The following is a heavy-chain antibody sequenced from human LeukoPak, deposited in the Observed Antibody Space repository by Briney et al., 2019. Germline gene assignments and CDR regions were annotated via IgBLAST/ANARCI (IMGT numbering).Heavy chain of an antibody. CDR2: IDDSGST. CDR1: GGSFYGYS. V-gene: IGHV4-34*01. Sequence: PSETLSLTCGVYGGSFYGYSWTWIRQPLGKGLEWIGDIDDSGSTNYKPSLRSRLSISIDTSKKQFSLRLRSVTAADTAVYYCARGHPPVVAVRTNWFDPWGQGIPVTVSS. CDR3: ARGHPPVVAVRTNWFDP. J-gene: IGHJ5*02. D-gene: IGHD2-15*01.